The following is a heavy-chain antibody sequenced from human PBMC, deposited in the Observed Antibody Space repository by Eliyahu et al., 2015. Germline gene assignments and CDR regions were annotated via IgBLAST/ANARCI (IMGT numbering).Heavy chain of an antibody. Sequence: EVQLLESGGGLVQPGGSLXLSCAASGFTSXXYXMXWARQAPGKGLXWVSVISGSGGSTYYGDSVKGRFTIPRDNSKNTLYLQMNSLRAEDTAVYYCAKGGYDILTGYYSYYYYGMDVWGQGTTVTVSS. J-gene: IGHJ6*02. CDR3: AKGGYDILTGYYSYYYYGMDV. CDR2: ISGSGGST. CDR1: GFTSXXYX. D-gene: IGHD3-9*01. V-gene: IGHV3-23*01.